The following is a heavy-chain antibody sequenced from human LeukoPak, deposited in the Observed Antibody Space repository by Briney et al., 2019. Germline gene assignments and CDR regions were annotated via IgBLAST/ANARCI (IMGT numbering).Heavy chain of an antibody. V-gene: IGHV4-34*01. CDR2: INHSVST. J-gene: IGHJ6*03. D-gene: IGHD3-3*01. CDR1: GGSFSGYY. Sequence: SETLSLTCAVYGGSFSGYYWSWIRQPPGKGLEWIGEINHSVSTNYNPSLKSRVTISVDTSKNQFSLKLSSVTAADTAVYYCARGFLYYDFWSGFGLYYYMDVWGKGTTVTVSS. CDR3: ARGFLYYDFWSGFGLYYYMDV.